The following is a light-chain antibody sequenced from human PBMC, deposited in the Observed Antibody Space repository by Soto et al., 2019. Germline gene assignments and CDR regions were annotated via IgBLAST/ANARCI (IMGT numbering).Light chain of an antibody. Sequence: DIQMTQSPSTLSASVGDRVTITCRASQSINTWLAWYRQKPGKAPNLLIYTASSLESGVPPRFIGSGSGAEFTLTISSLQPDAFATSYCQQYYTYPWTFGQGTKVEIK. CDR3: QQYYTYPWT. J-gene: IGKJ1*01. CDR2: TAS. V-gene: IGKV1-5*03. CDR1: QSINTW.